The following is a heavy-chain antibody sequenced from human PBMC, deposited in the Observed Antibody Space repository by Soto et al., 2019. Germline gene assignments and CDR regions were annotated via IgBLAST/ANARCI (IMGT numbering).Heavy chain of an antibody. CDR1: GGSISSGGYY. V-gene: IGHV4-31*03. CDR3: ARGDGFGPHFDY. Sequence: QVQLQESGPGLVKPSQTLSLTCTVSGGSISSGGYYWSWIRQHPGKGLEWIGYIYYSGSTYYNPYLKRRVTISVDTSKNQFSLKLSSVTAADTAVYYCARGDGFGPHFDYWGQGTLVTVSS. J-gene: IGHJ4*02. CDR2: IYYSGST. D-gene: IGHD3-10*01.